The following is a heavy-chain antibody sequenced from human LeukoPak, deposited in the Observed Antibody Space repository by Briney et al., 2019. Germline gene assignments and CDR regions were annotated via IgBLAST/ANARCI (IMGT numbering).Heavy chain of an antibody. J-gene: IGHJ5*02. V-gene: IGHV3-23*01. Sequence: GGSLRLSRAASGFTFSEYSMSWVRQAPGKGLEWVSNIRSNGRDTYYTDSVKGRFTISRDNSKNTLYLEMNSLRAEDTAVYYCARGGYTTCFDPWGQGTLVTVSS. CDR2: IRSNGRDT. D-gene: IGHD2-15*01. CDR1: GFTFSEYS. CDR3: ARGGYTTCFDP.